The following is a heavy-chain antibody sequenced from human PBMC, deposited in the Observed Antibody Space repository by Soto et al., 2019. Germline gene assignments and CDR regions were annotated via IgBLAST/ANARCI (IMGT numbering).Heavy chain of an antibody. CDR2: ISSSGSTI. CDR1: GFTFSDYY. D-gene: IGHD3-3*01. J-gene: IGHJ3*02. CDR3: ARDMHDFWSGYYHRAFDI. V-gene: IGHV3-11*01. Sequence: PGGSLRLSCAASGFTFSDYYMSWIRQAPGKGLEWVSYISSSGSTIYYADSVKGRFTISRDNAKNSLYLQMNSLRAEDTAVYYCARDMHDFWSGYYHRAFDIWGQGTMVT.